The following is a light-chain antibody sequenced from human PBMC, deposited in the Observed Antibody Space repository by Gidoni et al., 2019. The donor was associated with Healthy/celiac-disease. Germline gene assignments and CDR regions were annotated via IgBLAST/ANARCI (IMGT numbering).Light chain of an antibody. J-gene: IGKJ3*01. CDR2: AAS. Sequence: DIQMTQSPSSLSAAVGDRVTITCRASQNISSYSNWYQQKPGKAPKLLIYAASSLQSGVPSSFSGSGSGTDFTLTISSLQPEDFATYYCQQSYSTLLAFGPGTKVDIK. CDR3: QQSYSTLLA. CDR1: QNISSY. V-gene: IGKV1-39*01.